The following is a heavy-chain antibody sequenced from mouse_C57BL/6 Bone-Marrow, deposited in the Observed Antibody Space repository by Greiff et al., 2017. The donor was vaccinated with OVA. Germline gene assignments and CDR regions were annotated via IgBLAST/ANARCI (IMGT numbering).Heavy chain of an antibody. J-gene: IGHJ3*01. V-gene: IGHV3-1*01. Sequence: EVQLKESGPGMVKPSQSLSLTCTVTGYSITSGYDWHWIRHFPGNKLEWMGYISYSGSTNYNPSLKSRISITHDTSKNHFFLKLNSVTTEDTATYYCAREGTGDGWFAYWGQGTLVTVSA. CDR3: AREGTGDGWFAY. D-gene: IGHD3-3*01. CDR1: GYSITSGYD. CDR2: ISYSGST.